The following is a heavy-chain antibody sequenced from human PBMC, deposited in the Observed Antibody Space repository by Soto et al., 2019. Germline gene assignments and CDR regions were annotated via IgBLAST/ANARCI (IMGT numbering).Heavy chain of an antibody. V-gene: IGHV3-64*01. D-gene: IGHD4-4*01. J-gene: IGHJ6*02. CDR3: ARGYSNYLYYYYGMDV. Sequence: GGSLRLSCAASGFSFSTYAMHWVRQAPGKGLEYVSAISANGGSTYYANSVKGRFTTSRDNAKNSLYLQMNSLRAEDTAVYYCARGYSNYLYYYYGMDVWGQGTTVTVSS. CDR2: ISANGGST. CDR1: GFSFSTYA.